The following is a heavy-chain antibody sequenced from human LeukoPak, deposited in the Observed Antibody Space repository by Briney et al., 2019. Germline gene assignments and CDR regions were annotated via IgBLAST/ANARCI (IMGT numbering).Heavy chain of an antibody. CDR1: GYSFASYW. D-gene: IGHD6-13*01. V-gene: IGHV5-51*01. J-gene: IGHJ4*02. CDR3: ARQRGYSSSWHEYYFDY. CDR2: IYPGDSDT. Sequence: GESLKISCKGSGYSFASYWIGWVRQMPGKGLEWMGIIYPGDSDTRYSPSFQGQVTISADKSISTAYLQWSSLKASDTAMYYCARQRGYSSSWHEYYFDYWGQGTLVTVSS.